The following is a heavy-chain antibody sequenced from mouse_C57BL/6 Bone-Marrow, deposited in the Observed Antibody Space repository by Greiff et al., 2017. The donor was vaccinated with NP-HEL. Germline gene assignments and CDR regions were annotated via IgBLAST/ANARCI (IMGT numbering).Heavy chain of an antibody. V-gene: IGHV1-69*01. CDR3: AREWVITTIFDY. CDR2: IDPSDSYT. J-gene: IGHJ2*01. Sequence: QVQLQQPGAELVMPGASVKLSCKASGYTFTSYWMHWVKQRPGQGLEWIGEIDPSDSYTNYNQKFKGKSTLTVDKSSSTAYLPLSSLTSEDSAVYYCAREWVITTIFDYWGQGTTLTVSS. CDR1: GYTFTSYW. D-gene: IGHD1-1*01.